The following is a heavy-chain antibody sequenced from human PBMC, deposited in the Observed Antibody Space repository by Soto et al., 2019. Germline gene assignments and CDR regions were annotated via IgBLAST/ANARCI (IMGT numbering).Heavy chain of an antibody. Sequence: PWGSLRLSCAASVFMFSGYTMNWVRQAPGKGLEWLSSISDDSSYIDYADSLRGRFTVSRDNDRNSLYLQIDSLGVEDTAVYYCATPYSFNHWGQGTLVTVS. CDR2: ISDDSSYI. CDR1: VFMFSGYT. D-gene: IGHD2-21*01. V-gene: IGHV3-21*06. CDR3: ATPYSFNH. J-gene: IGHJ5*02.